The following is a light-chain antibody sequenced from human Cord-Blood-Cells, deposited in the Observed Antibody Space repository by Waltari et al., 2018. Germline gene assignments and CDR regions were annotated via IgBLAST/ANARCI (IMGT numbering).Light chain of an antibody. J-gene: IGKJ1*01. V-gene: IGKV1-5*01. CDR2: DAS. Sequence: DIQITQSPSTLSASVVDRVTITCRASQSISSWLAWYQQKPGKAPKLLIYDASSLERGVPSRFSGSGSGTEFNLTISRLQPDDFATYYCQQYNSYSTFGQGTKVEIK. CDR1: QSISSW. CDR3: QQYNSYST.